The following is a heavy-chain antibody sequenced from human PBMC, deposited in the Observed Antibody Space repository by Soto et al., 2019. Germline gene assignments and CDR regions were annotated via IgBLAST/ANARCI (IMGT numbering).Heavy chain of an antibody. CDR1: GGSFSGYY. D-gene: IGHD3-10*01. CDR3: ARGQYVRFGELFAYYFDY. CDR2: INHSGST. V-gene: IGHV4-34*01. J-gene: IGHJ4*02. Sequence: SETLSLPCAVYGGSFSGYYWSWIRQPPGKGLEWIGEINHSGSTNYNPSLKSRVTISVDTSKNQFSLKLSSVTAADTAVYYCARGQYVRFGELFAYYFDYWGQGTLVTVSS.